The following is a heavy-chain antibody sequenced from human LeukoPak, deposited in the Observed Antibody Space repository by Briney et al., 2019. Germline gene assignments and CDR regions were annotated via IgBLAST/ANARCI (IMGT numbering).Heavy chain of an antibody. V-gene: IGHV3-15*07. CDR3: ATDFYDST. CDR2: IRSNSDGGTI. Sequence: KPGGSLRLSCATSGVTFSNAWMNWVRQAPGKGLEWVGRIRSNSDGGTIDYAAPVKGRFTLSRDDSKTTLYLQMNSLQTEDTAVYYCATDFYDSTWGQGTLVTVSS. D-gene: IGHD3-22*01. CDR1: GVTFSNAW. J-gene: IGHJ5*02.